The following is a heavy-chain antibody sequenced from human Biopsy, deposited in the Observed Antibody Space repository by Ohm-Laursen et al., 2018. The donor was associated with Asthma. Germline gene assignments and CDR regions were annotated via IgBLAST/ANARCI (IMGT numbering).Heavy chain of an antibody. Sequence: ASVKVSCQASGYSLTRKAINWVRQAPGQGLEWMGWINTNTGNPTYAQGFTGRYVFSVDTSINAAHLQISSLKAEDTAVYYCARMISYYHEMRAPFFDYWGQGTLVTVSS. CDR1: GYSLTRKA. CDR2: INTNTGNP. CDR3: ARMISYYHEMRAPFFDY. V-gene: IGHV7-4-1*02. D-gene: IGHD3-22*01. J-gene: IGHJ4*02.